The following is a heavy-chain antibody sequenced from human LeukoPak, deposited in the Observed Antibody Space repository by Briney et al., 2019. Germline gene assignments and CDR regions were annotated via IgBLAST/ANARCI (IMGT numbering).Heavy chain of an antibody. J-gene: IGHJ4*02. D-gene: IGHD3-22*01. Sequence: GASVKVSCKASAGTFNNYAISWVRQAPGQGLEWLGGIIPIFNSANYAQKFQGRVTFTADKSPTTAYMELSSLRSEDTAVYYCARDPTDFYDSTGYFDYWGQGTLVTVSS. CDR2: IIPIFNSA. CDR1: AGTFNNYA. CDR3: ARDPTDFYDSTGYFDY. V-gene: IGHV1-69*06.